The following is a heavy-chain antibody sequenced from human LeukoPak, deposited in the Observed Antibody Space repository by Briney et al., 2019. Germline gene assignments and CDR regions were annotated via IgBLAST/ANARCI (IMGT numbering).Heavy chain of an antibody. CDR1: GGSISSSSYY. CDR3: ARRYGSGSYLFDY. J-gene: IGHJ4*02. CDR2: IYYSGST. D-gene: IGHD3-10*01. Sequence: PSEALSLTCTVSGGSISSSSYYWGWIRQPPGKGLEWIGSIYYSGSTYYNPSLKSRVTISVDTSKNQFSLKLSSVTAADTAVYYCARRYGSGSYLFDYWGQGTLVTVSS. V-gene: IGHV4-39*01.